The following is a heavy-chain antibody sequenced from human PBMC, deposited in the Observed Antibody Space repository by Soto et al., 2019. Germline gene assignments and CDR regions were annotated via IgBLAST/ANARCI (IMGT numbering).Heavy chain of an antibody. CDR3: ARDGGVQARFDP. D-gene: IGHD2-8*02. V-gene: IGHV1-18*01. CDR2: ISAYNGNT. J-gene: IGHJ5*02. Sequence: EWMGWISAYNGNTNYAQKLQGRVTMTTDTSTSTAYMELRSLRSDDTAVYYCARDGGVQARFDPWGQGTLVTVSS.